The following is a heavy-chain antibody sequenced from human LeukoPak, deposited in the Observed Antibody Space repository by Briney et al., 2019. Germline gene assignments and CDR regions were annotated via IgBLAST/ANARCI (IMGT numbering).Heavy chain of an antibody. CDR3: ARDRSDIVVVPAAMDYLFDP. CDR1: GGSISSSSYY. CDR2: IYYSGST. V-gene: IGHV4-39*07. J-gene: IGHJ5*02. D-gene: IGHD2-2*01. Sequence: PSETLSLTCTVSGGSISSSSYYWGWIRQPPGKGLEWIGSIYYSGSTYYNPSLKSRATISVDTSKNQFSLKLSSVTAADTAVYYCARDRSDIVVVPAAMDYLFDPWGQGTLVTVSS.